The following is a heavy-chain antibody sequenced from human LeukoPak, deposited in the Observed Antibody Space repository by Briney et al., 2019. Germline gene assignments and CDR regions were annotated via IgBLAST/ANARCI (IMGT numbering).Heavy chain of an antibody. V-gene: IGHV3-30*04. J-gene: IGHJ3*02. CDR1: GFTFSSYA. CDR2: ISYDGSNK. CDR3: ARDSVNSGSYKAFGAFDI. Sequence: GGSLRLSCAASGFTFSSYAMHWVRQAPGRGLEWVAVISYDGSNKYYADSVKGRFTISRDNSKNTLYLQMNSLRAEDTAVYYCARDSVNSGSYKAFGAFDIWGQGTMVTVSS. D-gene: IGHD1-26*01.